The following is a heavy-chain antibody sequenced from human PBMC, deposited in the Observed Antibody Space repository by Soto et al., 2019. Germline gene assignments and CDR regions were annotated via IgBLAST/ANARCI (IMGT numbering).Heavy chain of an antibody. CDR3: ARGQIITMVRGVPNYYYGMDV. CDR1: GGSMSSGGYY. D-gene: IGHD3-10*01. J-gene: IGHJ6*02. V-gene: IGHV4-39*07. Sequence: PSETLSLTCTVSGGSMSSGGYYWTWIRQHPGKGLEWIGDINDSGSTNYNPSLKSRVTISVDTSKNQFSLKLSSVTAADTAVYYCARGQIITMVRGVPNYYYGMDVWGQGTTVTVSS. CDR2: INDSGST.